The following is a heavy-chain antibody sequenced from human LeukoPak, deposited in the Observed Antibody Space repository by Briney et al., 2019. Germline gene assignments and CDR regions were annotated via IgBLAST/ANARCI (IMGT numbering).Heavy chain of an antibody. CDR3: ARGRPYYDSSGLYFPFDY. Sequence: SETLSLTCTVSGGSTSSYHWNWIRQPPGKGLEWIGYIYYSGSTNYNPSLKSRVTISVDTSKNQFSLKLSSVTAADTAVYYCARGRPYYDSSGLYFPFDYWGQGTLVTVSS. CDR1: GGSTSSYH. V-gene: IGHV4-59*12. CDR2: IYYSGST. D-gene: IGHD3-22*01. J-gene: IGHJ4*02.